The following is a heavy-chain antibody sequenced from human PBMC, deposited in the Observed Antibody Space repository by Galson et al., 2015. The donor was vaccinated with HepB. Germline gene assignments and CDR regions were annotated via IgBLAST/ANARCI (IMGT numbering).Heavy chain of an antibody. D-gene: IGHD6-13*01. J-gene: IGHJ4*02. CDR3: ARDEGKWGSSSLVY. V-gene: IGHV3-30-3*01. CDR1: GFTFSSYA. CDR2: ISYDGSNK. Sequence: SLRLSCAASGFTFSSYAMHWVRQAPGQGLEWVAVISYDGSNKYYADSVKGRFTISRDNSKNTLYLQMNSLRAEDTAVYYCARDEGKWGSSSLVYWGQGTLVTVSS.